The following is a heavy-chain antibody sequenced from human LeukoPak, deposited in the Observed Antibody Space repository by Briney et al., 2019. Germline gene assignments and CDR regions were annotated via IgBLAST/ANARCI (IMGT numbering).Heavy chain of an antibody. D-gene: IGHD2-2*01. CDR3: ARLLVLGYCSSTSCYVFDP. J-gene: IGHJ5*02. Sequence: ASVKVSCKASGYTFTSYGISWVRQAPGQGLEWMGWISAYDGNTNYAQKLQGRVTMTTDTSTSTAYMELRSLRSDDTAVYYCARLLVLGYCSSTSCYVFDPWGQGTLVTVSS. V-gene: IGHV1-18*01. CDR1: GYTFTSYG. CDR2: ISAYDGNT.